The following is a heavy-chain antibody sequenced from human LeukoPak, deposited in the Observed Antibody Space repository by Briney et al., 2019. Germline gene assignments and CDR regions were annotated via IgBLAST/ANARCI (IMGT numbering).Heavy chain of an antibody. V-gene: IGHV1-3*01. D-gene: IGHD3-9*01. J-gene: IGHJ6*02. Sequence: ASVKVSCKASGYTFTSYAMHWVRQAPGQRLEWMGWINAGNGNTKYSQKFQGRVTITRDTSTSTAYMELRSLRSDDTAVYYCARSEVILTGYSRSFYGMDVWGQGTTVTVSS. CDR1: GYTFTSYA. CDR3: ARSEVILTGYSRSFYGMDV. CDR2: INAGNGNT.